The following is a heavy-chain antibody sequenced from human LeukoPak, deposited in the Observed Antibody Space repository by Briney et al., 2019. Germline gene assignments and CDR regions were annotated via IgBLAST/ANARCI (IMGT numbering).Heavy chain of an antibody. CDR2: IWYDGSNK. Sequence: GRSLRLSCAASGFTFSSYGMHWVRQAPGKGLEWVAVIWYDGSNKYYADSVKGRFTISRDNSKNTLYLQMNSLRAEDTAVYYCARGRWEVRFDPWGQGTLVTVSS. CDR1: GFTFSSYG. V-gene: IGHV3-33*01. D-gene: IGHD1-26*01. J-gene: IGHJ5*02. CDR3: ARGRWEVRFDP.